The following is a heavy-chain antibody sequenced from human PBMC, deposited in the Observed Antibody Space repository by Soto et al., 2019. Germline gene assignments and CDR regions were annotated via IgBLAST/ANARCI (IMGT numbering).Heavy chain of an antibody. V-gene: IGHV3-66*01. CDR2: IYSGGAI. D-gene: IGHD3-10*01. J-gene: IGHJ6*02. CDR3: SGYFGSDARVYYGLNV. Sequence: EVPVVESGGGLVQPGGSLRLSCAASGFTVTSNYMSWVRQTPGKGLEWVSLIYSGGAIVYADSVMGRFTVSRDNSRNTMFLQRNSMKAGDTGLHFGSGYFGSDARVYYGLNVWGQWTTVSVSS. CDR1: GFTVTSNY.